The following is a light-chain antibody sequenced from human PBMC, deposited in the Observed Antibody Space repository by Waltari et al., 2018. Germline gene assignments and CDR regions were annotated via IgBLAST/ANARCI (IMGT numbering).Light chain of an antibody. V-gene: IGKV3-20*01. CDR2: GTS. CDR3: QVYGGSPLYT. J-gene: IGKJ2*01. Sequence: ERVFAQSPCTLSLSPGKRATLSCRASKSVGSIYLAWYQQRPGQPPRVLVYGTSSRATGIPDRFSGSRSGSDFTLTIDRLEPEDVAVYFCQVYGGSPLYTFGQGTRLEIK. CDR1: KSVGSIY.